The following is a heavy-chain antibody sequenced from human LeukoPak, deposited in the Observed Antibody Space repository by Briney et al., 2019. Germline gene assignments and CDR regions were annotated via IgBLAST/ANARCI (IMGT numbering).Heavy chain of an antibody. CDR3: AKVRIAVAGSFAEYFQH. D-gene: IGHD6-19*01. Sequence: GGSLRLSCAASGFTVSSKYMSWVRQAPGKGLEWVSAISGSGGSTYYADSVKGRFTISRDNSKNTLYLQMNSLRAEDTAVYYCAKVRIAVAGSFAEYFQHWGQGTLVTVSS. CDR2: ISGSGGST. J-gene: IGHJ1*01. V-gene: IGHV3-23*01. CDR1: GFTVSSKY.